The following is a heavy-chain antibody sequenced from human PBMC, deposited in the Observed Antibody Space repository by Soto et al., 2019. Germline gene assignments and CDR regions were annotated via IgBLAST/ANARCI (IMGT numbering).Heavy chain of an antibody. Sequence: QVQLVQSGAEVKKPGASVKVSCKTSGYTFTSYHISWVRQAPGQGLEWMGWISAYNTNTNYAQKFQGRATMTTDTLTSTAYTELRSLTSDDTAVYYCARDTPPTDYWGPGTLVNVSS. CDR2: ISAYNTNT. CDR3: ARDTPPTDY. V-gene: IGHV1-18*01. CDR1: GYTFTSYH. J-gene: IGHJ4*02.